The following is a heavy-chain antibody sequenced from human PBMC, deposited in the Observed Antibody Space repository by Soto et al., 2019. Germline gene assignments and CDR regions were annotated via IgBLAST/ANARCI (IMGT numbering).Heavy chain of an antibody. CDR3: ARRLSIAVAGNQPTEEYFQH. V-gene: IGHV4-34*01. D-gene: IGHD6-19*01. CDR2: INHSGST. Sequence: PSETLSLTCAVYGGSFSGYYWSWIRQPPGKGLEWIGEINHSGSTNYNPSLKSRVTISVDASKNQFSLKLSSVTAADTAVYYCARRLSIAVAGNQPTEEYFQHWGQGTLVTVSS. J-gene: IGHJ1*01. CDR1: GGSFSGYY.